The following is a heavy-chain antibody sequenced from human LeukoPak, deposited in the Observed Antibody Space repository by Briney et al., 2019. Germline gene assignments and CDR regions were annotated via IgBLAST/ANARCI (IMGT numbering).Heavy chain of an antibody. CDR1: GFTFSSYW. CDR3: ATRRLNFDC. D-gene: IGHD3-3*01. Sequence: GESLRLSCAASGFTFSSYWMNWVRQAPGKGLEWVANIRQDGSVKGYVDSVKGRFTISRDNTKNSLYLQMNNLRAEDTAVHYCATRRLNFDCWGQGTLVSVSS. J-gene: IGHJ4*02. V-gene: IGHV3-7*01. CDR2: IRQDGSVK.